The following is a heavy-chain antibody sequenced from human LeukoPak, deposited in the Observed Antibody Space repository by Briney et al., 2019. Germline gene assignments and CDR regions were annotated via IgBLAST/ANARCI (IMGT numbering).Heavy chain of an antibody. J-gene: IGHJ4*02. V-gene: IGHV1-8*01. CDR1: GYTFKHYD. D-gene: IGHD4-17*01. CDR2: VNANSGNT. Sequence: GASVKVSCKASGYTFKHYDINWVRQAAGQRLEWVGWVNANSGNTGYARKFQGRVTMTRNTSISTVYMEVNSLTSEDTAVYYCARAPTSVPNYRLDSWGQGTLVAVSS. CDR3: ARAPTSVPNYRLDS.